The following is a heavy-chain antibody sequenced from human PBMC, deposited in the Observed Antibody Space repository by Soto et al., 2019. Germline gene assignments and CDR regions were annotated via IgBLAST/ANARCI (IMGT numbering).Heavy chain of an antibody. V-gene: IGHV1-18*01. J-gene: IGHJ6*02. CDR1: GYTFTSYA. Sequence: QVQLVQSGAEVKRPGASVKVSCKASGYTFTSYAVSWVRQARGQGLEWMGWISGYNGNTNYAQKLQGRVTMTTDTSTSTAYMELRRLRSDDTAVYYCAREICPIGRYYYGMDVWGQGTTVTVSS. CDR3: AREICPIGRYYYGMDV. CDR2: ISGYNGNT.